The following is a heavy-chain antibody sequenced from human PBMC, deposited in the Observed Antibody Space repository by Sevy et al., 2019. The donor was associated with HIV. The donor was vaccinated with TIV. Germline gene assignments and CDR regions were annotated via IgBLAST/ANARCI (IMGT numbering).Heavy chain of an antibody. Sequence: ASVKVSCKVSGYTLTELSMHWVRQAPGKGLEWMGGFDPEDGETIYAQKFQGRVTMTEDTSTDTAYMELSSLRSEDTAVYYCVTGGGYNRDFDYWGQGTLVTVSS. CDR2: FDPEDGET. D-gene: IGHD5-12*01. J-gene: IGHJ4*02. CDR3: VTGGGYNRDFDY. V-gene: IGHV1-24*01. CDR1: GYTLTELS.